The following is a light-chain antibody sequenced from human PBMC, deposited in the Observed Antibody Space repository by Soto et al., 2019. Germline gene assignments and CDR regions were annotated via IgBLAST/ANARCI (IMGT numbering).Light chain of an antibody. CDR3: QQYGSSPRIT. CDR1: QSVSNNY. V-gene: IGKV3-20*01. J-gene: IGKJ5*01. CDR2: VAS. Sequence: IVLTQSPGTLSLSPGERATLSCRASQSVSNNYLAWYQQKPGQAPRLLIYVASRRATGIPDRFSGSGSGTDFTLTISRLEPEDFAVYYCQQYGSSPRITFGQGTRLEIK.